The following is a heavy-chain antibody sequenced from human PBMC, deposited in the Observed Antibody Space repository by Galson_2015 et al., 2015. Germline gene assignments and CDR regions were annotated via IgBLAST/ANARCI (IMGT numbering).Heavy chain of an antibody. D-gene: IGHD2-8*02. J-gene: IGHJ4*02. CDR1: GDSVSSNSAA. CDR3: AKDRTGAFAY. CDR2: TYYRSTWFH. Sequence: CAISGDSVSSNSAAWNWIRQSPSRGLEWLGRTYYRSTWFHDYAVSVKSRITINPDTSKNQFSLQLNSLTPEDTAVYYCAKDRTGAFAYSGQGTLATVS. V-gene: IGHV6-1*01.